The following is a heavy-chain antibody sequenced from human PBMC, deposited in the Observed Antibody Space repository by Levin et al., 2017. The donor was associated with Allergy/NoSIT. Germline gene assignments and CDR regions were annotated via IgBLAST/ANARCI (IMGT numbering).Heavy chain of an antibody. CDR1: GFTFSSYA. CDR2: ISGSGGST. CDR3: AKGPAYYDFWSGYANWFDP. V-gene: IGHV3-23*01. J-gene: IGHJ5*02. D-gene: IGHD3-3*01. Sequence: GESLKISCAASGFTFSSYAMSWVRQAPGKGLEWVSAISGSGGSTYYADSVKGRFTISRDNSKNTLYLQMNSLRAEDTAVYYCAKGPAYYDFWSGYANWFDPWGQGTLVTVSS.